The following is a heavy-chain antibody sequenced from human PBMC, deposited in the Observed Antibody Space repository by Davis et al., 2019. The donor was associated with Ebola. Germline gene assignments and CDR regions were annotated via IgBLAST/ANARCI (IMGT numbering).Heavy chain of an antibody. CDR2: ISSSGSTI. Sequence: PGGSLRLSCAASGFTFSDYYMSWIRQAPGKGLEWVSYISSSGSTIYYADSVKGRFTISRDNAKNSLYLQMNSLRAEDTAVYYCARDGTPITIFGVVIRYGMDVWGQGTTVTVSS. D-gene: IGHD3-3*01. CDR1: GFTFSDYY. V-gene: IGHV3-11*04. CDR3: ARDGTPITIFGVVIRYGMDV. J-gene: IGHJ6*02.